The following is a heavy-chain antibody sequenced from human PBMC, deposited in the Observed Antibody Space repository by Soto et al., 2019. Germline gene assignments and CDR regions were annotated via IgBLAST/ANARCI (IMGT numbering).Heavy chain of an antibody. V-gene: IGHV1-69*02. Sequence: QVQLVQSGAEVKKPGSSVKVSCKASGGTFSSYTISWVRQAPGQGLEWMGRIIPILGIANYAQKFQGRVTITADKSTSTAYMELSSLRSEDTAVYYCARRRSSGWGHPFDYWGQGTLVTVSS. D-gene: IGHD6-19*01. CDR1: GGTFSSYT. CDR3: ARRRSSGWGHPFDY. CDR2: IIPILGIA. J-gene: IGHJ4*02.